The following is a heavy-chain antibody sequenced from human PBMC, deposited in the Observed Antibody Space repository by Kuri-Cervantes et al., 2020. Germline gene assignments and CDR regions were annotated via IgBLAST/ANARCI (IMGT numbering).Heavy chain of an antibody. Sequence: SVKVSCKASGGTFSSYAISWVRQAPGQGLEWMGGIIPIFGTANYAQQFQGRVTITRDTSVSTAYMELSSLTSEDTAVYYCARKDGSAGAFDIWGQGAMVTVSS. CDR3: ARKDGSAGAFDI. CDR1: GGTFSSYA. D-gene: IGHD3-22*01. J-gene: IGHJ3*02. CDR2: IIPIFGTA. V-gene: IGHV1-69*05.